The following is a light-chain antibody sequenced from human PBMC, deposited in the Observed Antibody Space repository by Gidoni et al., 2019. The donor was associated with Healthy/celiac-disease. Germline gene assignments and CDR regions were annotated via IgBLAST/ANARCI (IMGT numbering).Light chain of an antibody. CDR1: QGISNS. J-gene: IGKJ2*01. CDR2: AAS. CDR3: QQYYSTPYT. Sequence: IQLSQSPSSLSASVGDRVTITCRARQGISNSLAWYQQKQGKATKILLDAASRLESGVPSRFSGSGSGTDYTLTISSLQPEDFATYYCQQYYSTPYTFGQGTKLEIK. V-gene: IGKV1-NL1*01.